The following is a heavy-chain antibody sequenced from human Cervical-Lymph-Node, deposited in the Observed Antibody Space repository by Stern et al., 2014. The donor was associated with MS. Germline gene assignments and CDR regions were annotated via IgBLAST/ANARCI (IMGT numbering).Heavy chain of an antibody. V-gene: IGHV3-30*18. CDR3: AKDRRGGYSGYERWFDP. CDR1: GFTFRSYG. D-gene: IGHD5-12*01. J-gene: IGHJ5*02. Sequence: VHLVEYGGGVVQPGRSLRLSCAASGFTFRSYGMHWVRQAPGKGLAWGAVISYDGSNKYYADSVKCRFTISRDNSKNTLYLQMNSLRAEDTAVYYCAKDRRGGYSGYERWFDPWGQGTLVTVSS. CDR2: ISYDGSNK.